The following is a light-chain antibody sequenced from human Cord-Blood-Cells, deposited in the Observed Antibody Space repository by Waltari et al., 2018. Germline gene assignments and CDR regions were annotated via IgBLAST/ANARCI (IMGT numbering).Light chain of an antibody. CDR3: CSYAGSSTLV. J-gene: IGLJ3*02. CDR1: SSDVGRYNL. CDR2: EVS. V-gene: IGLV2-23*02. Sequence: QSALTQPASVSGSPGQSITISCTGTSSDVGRYNLVSWYQQHPGKAPKLMIYEVSKLPSGVSNRYSGSQAGKTASLTISGLQAEDEADYYCCSYAGSSTLVFGGGTKLTVL.